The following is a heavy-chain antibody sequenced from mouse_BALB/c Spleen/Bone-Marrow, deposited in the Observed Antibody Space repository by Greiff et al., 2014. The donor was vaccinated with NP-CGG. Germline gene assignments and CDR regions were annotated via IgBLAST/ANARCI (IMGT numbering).Heavy chain of an antibody. D-gene: IGHD2-2*01. V-gene: IGHV1-14*01. J-gene: IGHJ1*01. Sequence: VQLQQSRIPLFACRTSVKMSCKASGYTFTSYVMRWVKQTPGLGLEWIGYINPYNDDTEYNEKFKGKATLTSDKSSSTAYMELSSLNSEDSAGFYCARSLYGHDGYFDVGGAGNTVTVSS. CDR1: GYTFTSYV. CDR2: INPYNDDT. CDR3: ARSLYGHDGYFDV.